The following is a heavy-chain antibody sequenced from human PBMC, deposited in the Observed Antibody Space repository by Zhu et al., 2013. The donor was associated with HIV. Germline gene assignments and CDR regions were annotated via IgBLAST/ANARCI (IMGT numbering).Heavy chain of an antibody. Sequence: QVQLVQSGAEVKKPGASVKVSCKASGYTFTSYYMHWVRQAPGQGLEWMGIINPSGGSTSYAQKFQGRVTMTRDTSTSTVYMELSSLRSEDTAVYYCARDCDRAARRGGVDYWGQGNPWVTVSS. J-gene: IGHJ4*02. CDR3: ARDCDRAARRGGVDY. CDR2: INPSGGST. CDR1: GYTFTSYY. V-gene: IGHV1-46*01. D-gene: IGHD6-6*01.